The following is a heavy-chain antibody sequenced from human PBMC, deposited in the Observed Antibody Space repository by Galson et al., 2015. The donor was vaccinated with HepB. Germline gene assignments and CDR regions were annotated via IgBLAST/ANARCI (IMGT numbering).Heavy chain of an antibody. CDR2: ISAYNGNT. V-gene: IGHV1-18*04. Sequence: QSGAEVKKPGASVKVSCKASGYTFTSYGISWVRQAPGQGLEWMGWISAYNGNTNYAQKLQGRVTMTTDASTSATYMELRSLRSDDTAVYYCVREIGTLEGLFQGPGSDYWGQGTLVTVSS. J-gene: IGHJ4*02. CDR1: GYTFTSYG. D-gene: IGHD2/OR15-2a*01. CDR3: VREIGTLEGLFQGPGSDY.